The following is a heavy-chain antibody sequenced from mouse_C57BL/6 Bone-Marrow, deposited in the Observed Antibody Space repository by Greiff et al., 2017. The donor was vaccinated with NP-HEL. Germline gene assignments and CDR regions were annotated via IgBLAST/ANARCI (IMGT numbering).Heavy chain of an antibody. CDR2: IWSDGST. CDR3: ARHHYSNYGDYFDY. J-gene: IGHJ2*01. V-gene: IGHV2-6-1*01. D-gene: IGHD2-5*01. CDR1: GFSLTSYG. Sequence: VQLQQSGPGLVAPSQSLSITCTVSGFSLTSYGVHWVRQPPGKGLEWLVVIWSDGSTTYNSALKSRLSISKDNSKSQVFLKMNSLQTDDTAMYYCARHHYSNYGDYFDYWGQGTTLTVSS.